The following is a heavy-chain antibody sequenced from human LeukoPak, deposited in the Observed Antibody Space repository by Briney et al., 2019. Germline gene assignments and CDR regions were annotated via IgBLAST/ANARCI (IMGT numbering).Heavy chain of an antibody. Sequence: GESLKISCKVSGYSFPSYWITWVRQVPGKGLEWMGRIAPSDSYTNYNPSFEGHVTMSVEKSITTVYLQWSSLKASDTAMYYCARRRSGSYKDYWGQGTLVTVSS. V-gene: IGHV5-10-1*01. D-gene: IGHD1-26*01. J-gene: IGHJ4*02. CDR3: ARRRSGSYKDY. CDR1: GYSFPSYW. CDR2: IAPSDSYT.